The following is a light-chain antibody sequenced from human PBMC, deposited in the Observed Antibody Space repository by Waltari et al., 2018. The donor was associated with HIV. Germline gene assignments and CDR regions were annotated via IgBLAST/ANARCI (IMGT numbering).Light chain of an antibody. J-gene: IGLJ1*01. V-gene: IGLV2-8*01. Sequence: QSALTQPPSASGSPGQSVTISCTGTSSDVGGYNYVSWYLQRPGKAPKLVVYEVIKRPSGVPERFSASKSGNTASLTVSGLQAEDEGDYYCCSYAGWSDSWVFGTGTKVTVL. CDR1: SSDVGGYNY. CDR2: EVI. CDR3: CSYAGWSDSWV.